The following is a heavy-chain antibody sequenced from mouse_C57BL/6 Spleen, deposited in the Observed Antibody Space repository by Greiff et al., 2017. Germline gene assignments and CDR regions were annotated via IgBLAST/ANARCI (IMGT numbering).Heavy chain of an antibody. CDR1: GFSLTSYG. CDR3: AKSFYDDGYYAMDY. V-gene: IGHV2-5*01. Sequence: QVHVKQSGPGLVQPSQSLSITCTVSGFSLTSYGVHWVRQSPGKGLEWLGVIWRGGSTDYNAAFMSRLSITKDNSKSQVFFKMNSLQADDTAIYYCAKSFYDDGYYAMDYWGQGTSVTVSS. D-gene: IGHD2-12*01. J-gene: IGHJ4*01. CDR2: IWRGGST.